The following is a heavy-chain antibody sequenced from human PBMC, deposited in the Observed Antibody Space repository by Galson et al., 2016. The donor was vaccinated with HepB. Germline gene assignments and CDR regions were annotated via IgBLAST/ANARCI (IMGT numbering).Heavy chain of an antibody. Sequence: SLRLSCAASGFTLSSYAMSWVRQAPGQGLEWVSAISASGGSTYHADSVKGRFTISRDNSKNTLYLQMNSLRAEDTAVYYCAKDGGYYDFWSSYYWGFDYWGQGTLVTVSS. CDR2: ISASGGST. CDR3: AKDGGYYDFWSSYYWGFDY. V-gene: IGHV3-23*01. J-gene: IGHJ4*02. D-gene: IGHD3-3*01. CDR1: GFTLSSYA.